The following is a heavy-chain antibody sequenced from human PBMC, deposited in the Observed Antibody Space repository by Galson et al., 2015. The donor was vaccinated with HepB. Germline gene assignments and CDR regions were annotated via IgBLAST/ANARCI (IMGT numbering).Heavy chain of an antibody. V-gene: IGHV3-48*02. D-gene: IGHD5-18*01. J-gene: IGHJ4*02. CDR2: ISSSSTI. CDR1: GFTFSSYS. CDR3: ARSVDTAMVLPYYFDY. Sequence: SLRLSCAASGFTFSSYSMNWVRQAPGKGLEWVSYISSSSTIYYADSVKGRFTISRDNAKNSLYLQMNSLRDEDTAVYYCARSVDTAMVLPYYFDYWGQGTLVTVSS.